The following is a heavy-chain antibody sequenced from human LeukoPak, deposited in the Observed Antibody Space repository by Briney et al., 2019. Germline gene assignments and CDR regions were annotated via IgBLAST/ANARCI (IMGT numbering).Heavy chain of an antibody. D-gene: IGHD3-10*01. CDR2: INHSGST. Sequence: SETLSLTCAVYGGSFSGYYWSWIRQPPGKGLEWIGEINHSGSTNYNPSLKSRVTISVDTSKNQFSLKLSSATAADTAVYYCARRIFYGSGSYYRGPFDYWGQGTLVTVSS. J-gene: IGHJ4*02. CDR1: GGSFSGYY. V-gene: IGHV4-34*01. CDR3: ARRIFYGSGSYYRGPFDY.